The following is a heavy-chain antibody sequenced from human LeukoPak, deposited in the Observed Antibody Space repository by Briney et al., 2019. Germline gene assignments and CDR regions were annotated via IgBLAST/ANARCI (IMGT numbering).Heavy chain of an antibody. CDR3: AKHGYSIGNGVNFDY. Sequence: PSETLSLTCTVSGGSISGYYWRWIRQPPGKGMECIGYIHYSGSTEYNPSLKSRVTISVDTSANQFSLRLTSVTAADTAVYYCAKHGYSIGNGVNFDYWGQGLLVTVSS. CDR1: GGSISGYY. V-gene: IGHV4-59*08. CDR2: IHYSGST. J-gene: IGHJ4*02. D-gene: IGHD6-19*01.